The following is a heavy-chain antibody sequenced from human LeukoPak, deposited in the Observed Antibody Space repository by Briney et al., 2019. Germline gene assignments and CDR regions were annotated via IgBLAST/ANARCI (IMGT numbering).Heavy chain of an antibody. V-gene: IGHV3-30*04. CDR3: AREWVIAVAGTFAY. D-gene: IGHD6-19*01. J-gene: IGHJ4*02. CDR1: GFTFSSYA. Sequence: GRSLRLSCAASGFTFSSYAMHWVRQAPGKGLEWVAVISYDGSNKYYADSVKGRFTISRDNSKNTLYLQMNSLRAEDTAVYYCAREWVIAVAGTFAYWGQGTLVTVSS. CDR2: ISYDGSNK.